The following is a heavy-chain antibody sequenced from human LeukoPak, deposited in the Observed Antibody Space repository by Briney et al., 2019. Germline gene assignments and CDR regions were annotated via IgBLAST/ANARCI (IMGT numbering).Heavy chain of an antibody. V-gene: IGHV3-7*01. CDR3: ARGTVNFDN. CDR1: GFTFSSYW. CDR2: IKQDGSEK. D-gene: IGHD4-11*01. Sequence: GGSLRLSCAASGFTFSSYWMTWVRQAPGKGLEWVANIKQDGSEKYYVDSVKGRSSISRDNANNSLILQMNSLRAEDTAVYYCARGTVNFDNWSQGTLVTVSS. J-gene: IGHJ4*02.